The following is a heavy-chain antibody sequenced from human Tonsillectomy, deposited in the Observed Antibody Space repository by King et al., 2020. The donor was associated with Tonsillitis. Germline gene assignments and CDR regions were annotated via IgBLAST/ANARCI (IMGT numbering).Heavy chain of an antibody. CDR1: GFTFSSYG. CDR2: ISYDGSNK. Sequence: VQLVESGGGVVQPGRSLRLSCAASGFTFSSYGMHWVRQAPGKGLEGVAVISYDGSNKYYADSGKGRFTISRDNSKTTLYLQMNSLRAEDTAVYYCAVLEYYYDSSGPQGAFDIWGQGTMVTVSS. V-gene: IGHV3-30*03. J-gene: IGHJ3*02. D-gene: IGHD3-22*01. CDR3: AVLEYYYDSSGPQGAFDI.